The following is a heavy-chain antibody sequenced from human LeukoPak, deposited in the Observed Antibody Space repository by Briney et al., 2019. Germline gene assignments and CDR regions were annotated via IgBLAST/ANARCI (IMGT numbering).Heavy chain of an antibody. CDR2: ISGSGGST. J-gene: IGHJ4*02. CDR3: AKGEPSIRRGFFDY. V-gene: IGHV3-23*01. CDR1: GFTFSSYA. Sequence: GGSLRPSCAASGFTFSSYAMSWVRQAPGKGLEWVSAISGSGGSTYYAGSVKGRFTISRDNSKNTLYLQMNSLRAEDTAVYYCAKGEPSIRRGFFDYWGQGTLVTVSS. D-gene: IGHD1-14*01.